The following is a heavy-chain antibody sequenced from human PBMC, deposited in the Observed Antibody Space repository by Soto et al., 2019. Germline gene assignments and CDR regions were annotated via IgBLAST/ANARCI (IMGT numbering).Heavy chain of an antibody. CDR3: ARDGKYSGYAILDY. D-gene: IGHD5-12*01. V-gene: IGHV1-46*01. J-gene: IGHJ4*02. Sequence: ASVKVSCKASGYILTSYYIRWVRQAPGQGLEWMGWINPFDGSRMFAQSFQGRVTMTRDTSTSTVYMEVSSLRAEDTALYYCARDGKYSGYAILDYWGQGTLVTVSS. CDR2: INPFDGSR. CDR1: GYILTSYY.